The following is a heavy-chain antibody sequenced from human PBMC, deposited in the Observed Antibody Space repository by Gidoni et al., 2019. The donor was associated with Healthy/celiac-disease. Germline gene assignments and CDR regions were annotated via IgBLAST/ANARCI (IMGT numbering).Heavy chain of an antibody. CDR1: GFPFSSYR. CDR3: ARGDYYYYGMDV. CDR2: ISSSSSYI. V-gene: IGHV3-21*01. J-gene: IGHJ6*02. Sequence: EVQLVESGGGLVKPGGSLRLSCAASGFPFSSYRMNWVRQAPGKGLEWVSSISSSSSYIYYADSVKGRFTISRDNAKNSLYLQMNSLRAEDTAVYYCARGDYYYYGMDVWGQGTTVTVSS.